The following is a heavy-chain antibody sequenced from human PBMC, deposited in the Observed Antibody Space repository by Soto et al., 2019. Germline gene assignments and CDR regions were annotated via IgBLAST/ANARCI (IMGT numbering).Heavy chain of an antibody. Sequence: PGGSLRLSCAATGFSFGSYWMHWVRQAPGQGLLWVAHFNSDKNITTYADSVKGRSTISRDNAKKTVYLQMDSLRAEDTAMYYCARGHNYDGRTAAFDFWGPGTMVTVSS. CDR3: ARGHNYDGRTAAFDF. CDR1: GFSFGSYW. D-gene: IGHD3-22*01. CDR2: FNSDKNIT. V-gene: IGHV3-74*01. J-gene: IGHJ3*01.